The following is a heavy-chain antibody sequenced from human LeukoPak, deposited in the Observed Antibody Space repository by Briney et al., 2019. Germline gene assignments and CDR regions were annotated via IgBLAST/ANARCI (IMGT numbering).Heavy chain of an antibody. D-gene: IGHD5-18*01. Sequence: GGSLRLSCSASGFTFSSYGMHWVRQAPGKGLEWVAVIWYDGSNKYYADSVKGRFTISRDNSKNTLYMQMNRLRAEDTAVYYCAKCLGYSYGPSDYWGQGTLVTVSS. CDR2: IWYDGSNK. V-gene: IGHV3-33*06. CDR3: AKCLGYSYGPSDY. J-gene: IGHJ4*02. CDR1: GFTFSSYG.